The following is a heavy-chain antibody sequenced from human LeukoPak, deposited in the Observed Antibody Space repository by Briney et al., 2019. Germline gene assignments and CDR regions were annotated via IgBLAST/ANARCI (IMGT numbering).Heavy chain of an antibody. CDR1: GFTFSSYE. CDR3: ARMQQWLPDY. J-gene: IGHJ4*02. D-gene: IGHD6-19*01. Sequence: PGGSLRLSCAASGFTFSSYEMNWVRQAPGKGLEWVSYISSSGSTIYYADSVKGRFTISRDNAKNSLYPQMNSLRAEDTAVYYCARMQQWLPDYWGQGTLVTVSS. CDR2: ISSSGSTI. V-gene: IGHV3-48*03.